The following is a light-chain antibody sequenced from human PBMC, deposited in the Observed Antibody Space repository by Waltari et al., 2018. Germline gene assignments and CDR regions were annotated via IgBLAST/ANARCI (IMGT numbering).Light chain of an antibody. CDR1: SGHSSNV. CDR3: QTGGHGTWV. V-gene: IGLV4-69*02. CDR2: VNSDGSH. Sequence: LGASVKLTCTLNSGHSSNVVAWLQQQPEKGPRYLMKVNSDGSHSKGDDIPDRFSGSGSGAERYLTISSLQSEDEADYYCQTGGHGTWVFGGGTKLTVL. J-gene: IGLJ3*02.